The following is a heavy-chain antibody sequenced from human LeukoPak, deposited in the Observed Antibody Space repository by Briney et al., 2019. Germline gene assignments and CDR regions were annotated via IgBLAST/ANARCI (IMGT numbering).Heavy chain of an antibody. Sequence: GGSLRLSCAASGFTFSSYSTNWVRQAPGKGLEWVSYISSSSSTIYYADSVKGRFTISRDNAKNSLYLQMNSLRAEDTAVYYCARSPQGKRSSYFDYWGQGTLVTVSS. CDR3: ARSPQGKRSSYFDY. CDR1: GFTFSSYS. CDR2: ISSSSSTI. D-gene: IGHD3-10*01. V-gene: IGHV3-48*04. J-gene: IGHJ4*02.